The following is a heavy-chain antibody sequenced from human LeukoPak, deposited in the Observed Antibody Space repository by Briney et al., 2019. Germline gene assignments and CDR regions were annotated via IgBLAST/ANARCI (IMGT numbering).Heavy chain of an antibody. Sequence: ASVKVSCKASGYTFTSHYMHWVRQAPGQGLEWMGIINPSSGVTSYAQKFQGRVTMTSDTPTSTFYLELSSLRSEDTAVYSCARRETSGHFDYWGQGTLVTVSS. CDR1: GYTFTSHY. J-gene: IGHJ4*02. CDR3: ARRETSGHFDY. CDR2: INPSSGVT. V-gene: IGHV1-46*01. D-gene: IGHD6-19*01.